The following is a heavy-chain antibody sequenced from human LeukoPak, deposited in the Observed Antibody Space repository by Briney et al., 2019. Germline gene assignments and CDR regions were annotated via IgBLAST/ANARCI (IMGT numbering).Heavy chain of an antibody. CDR1: GGSISSGGYY. J-gene: IGHJ4*02. V-gene: IGHV4-31*03. D-gene: IGHD3-22*01. CDR2: IYYSGST. CDR3: AREYYYDSSGLDY. Sequence: SETLSLTCTVSGGSISSGGYYWSWIRQHPGKGLEWIGYIYYSGSTYYNPSLKSRVTISVDTSKNQFSLKLSSVTAADTAVYYCAREYYYDSSGLDYWGQGTQVTVSS.